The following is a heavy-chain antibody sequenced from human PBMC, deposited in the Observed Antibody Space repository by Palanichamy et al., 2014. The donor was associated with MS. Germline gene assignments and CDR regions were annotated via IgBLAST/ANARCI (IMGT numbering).Heavy chain of an antibody. J-gene: IGHJ4*02. CDR2: IKSDGSYT. V-gene: IGHV3-74*01. CDR1: GFTFSNDW. Sequence: EVQLVESGGGLVQPGGSLRLSCAASGFTFSNDWMHWVRQAPGKGLVWVSLIKSDGSYTSYADSVKGRFTISRDNAKNTLYLQMSSLRAEDTAVYYCARRIAAAGTYYFDLWGQGTLVTVSS. D-gene: IGHD6-13*01. CDR3: ARRIAAAGTYYFDL.